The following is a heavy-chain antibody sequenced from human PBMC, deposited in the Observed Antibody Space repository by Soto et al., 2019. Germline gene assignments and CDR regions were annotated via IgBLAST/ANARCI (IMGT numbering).Heavy chain of an antibody. V-gene: IGHV3-9*01. Sequence: GGSLSLSCAASGFTFDDYAMHWVRQAPGKGLEWVSGISWNSGSIGYADSVRGEFTIYSDNAKNSLYLQINSLSAEDTALYYCAKDRFRSYDILTGYYDNYYYYYMDVWGKGTTVTVSS. CDR1: GFTFDDYA. CDR3: AKDRFRSYDILTGYYDNYYYYYMDV. J-gene: IGHJ6*03. D-gene: IGHD3-9*01. CDR2: ISWNSGSI.